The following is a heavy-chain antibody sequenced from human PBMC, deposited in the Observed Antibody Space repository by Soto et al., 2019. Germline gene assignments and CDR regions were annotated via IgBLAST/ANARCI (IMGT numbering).Heavy chain of an antibody. Sequence: PGGSLRLSCAASGFTFSSYGMHWVRQAPGKGLEWVAVISYDGSNKYYADSVKGRFTISRDNSKNTLYLQMNSLRAEDTAVYYCAKELHPHDAFDIWGQGTMVTVSS. J-gene: IGHJ3*02. V-gene: IGHV3-30*18. CDR3: AKELHPHDAFDI. CDR1: GFTFSSYG. CDR2: ISYDGSNK. D-gene: IGHD2-15*01.